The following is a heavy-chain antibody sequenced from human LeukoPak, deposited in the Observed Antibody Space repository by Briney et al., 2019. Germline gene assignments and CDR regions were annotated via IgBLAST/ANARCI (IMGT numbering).Heavy chain of an antibody. D-gene: IGHD6-19*01. J-gene: IGHJ4*02. CDR2: ISYDGSNK. V-gene: IGHV3-30*18. CDR3: AKDGGIAVAGTFDY. CDR1: GFTFSSYG. Sequence: GRSLRLSCAASGFTFSSYGMHWVRQPPGKGLEWVAVISYDGSNKYYADSVKGRFTISRDNSTHTLYLQMKRLRAEDTAVYYCAKDGGIAVAGTFDYWGQGTLVTVSS.